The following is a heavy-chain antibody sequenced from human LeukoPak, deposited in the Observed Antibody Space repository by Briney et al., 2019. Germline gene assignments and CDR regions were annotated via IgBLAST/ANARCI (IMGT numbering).Heavy chain of an antibody. CDR3: AKVNKKMADLDY. CDR1: GFTFSSYA. CDR2: ISGSGGST. D-gene: IGHD5-24*01. Sequence: PGASLRLSCAASGFTFSSYAMSWVRQAPGKGLEWVSAISGSGGSTYYADSVKGRFTISRDNSKNTLYLQMNSLRAEGTAVYYCAKVNKKMADLDYWGQGTLVTVSS. J-gene: IGHJ4*02. V-gene: IGHV3-23*01.